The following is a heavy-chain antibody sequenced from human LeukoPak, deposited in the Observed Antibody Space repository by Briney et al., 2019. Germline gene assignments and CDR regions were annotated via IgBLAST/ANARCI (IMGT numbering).Heavy chain of an antibody. CDR3: GRRGAAAGSTLDY. CDR1: GGSISSYY. J-gene: IGHJ4*02. Sequence: SETLSLTCTVSGGSISSYYWSWIRQPPGKGLEWIGYIYYSGSTNYNPSLKSRVTISVDTSKNQFSLKLSSVTAADTAVYYCGRRGAAAGSTLDYWGQGTLVIVSS. V-gene: IGHV4-59*01. D-gene: IGHD6-13*01. CDR2: IYYSGST.